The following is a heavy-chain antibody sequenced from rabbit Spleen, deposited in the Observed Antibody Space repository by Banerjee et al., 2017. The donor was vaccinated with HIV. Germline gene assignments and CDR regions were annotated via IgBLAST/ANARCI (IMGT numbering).Heavy chain of an antibody. Sequence: QQQLEESGGGLVKPGGTLTLTCKASGIDFSNYFYMCWVRQAPGKGLEWIACIDTGSSGFTYFASWVNGRFTIPRHNAQNTVDLQMNSLTAADTATYFCARDRADIGGDYGPYYFDLWGQGTLVTVS. CDR2: IDTGSSGFT. V-gene: IGHV1S43*01. CDR1: GIDFSNYFY. D-gene: IGHD2-1*01. J-gene: IGHJ4*01. CDR3: ARDRADIGGDYGPYYFDL.